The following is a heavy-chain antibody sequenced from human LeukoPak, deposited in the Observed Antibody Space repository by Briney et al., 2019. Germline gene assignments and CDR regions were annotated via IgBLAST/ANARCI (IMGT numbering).Heavy chain of an antibody. CDR1: GYTFIRYY. J-gene: IGHJ4*02. Sequence: ASVRVSCKASGYTFIRYYIHWVRQAPGQGLEWMGIVNPSGDSTNYAQKFQGRVTMTRDTSTSTVYMELSSLRSEDTAVYYCARWTTTYLDYWGQGTLVTVSS. CDR3: ARWTTTYLDY. D-gene: IGHD3/OR15-3a*01. V-gene: IGHV1-46*01. CDR2: VNPSGDST.